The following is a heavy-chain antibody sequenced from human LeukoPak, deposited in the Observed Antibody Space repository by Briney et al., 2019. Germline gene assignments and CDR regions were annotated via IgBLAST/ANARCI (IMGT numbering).Heavy chain of an antibody. CDR3: AREGAARPLDY. J-gene: IGHJ4*02. D-gene: IGHD6-6*01. V-gene: IGHV3-20*04. CDR2: VNWNGDST. Sequence: PGGSLRLSCAASGFVFDDYGMSWVRQVPGKGLEWVSTVNWNGDSTGYADSVKGRFTISRDNAKNSLYLQMNSLRAEDTAVYYCAREGAARPLDYWGQGTLVTVSS. CDR1: GFVFDDYG.